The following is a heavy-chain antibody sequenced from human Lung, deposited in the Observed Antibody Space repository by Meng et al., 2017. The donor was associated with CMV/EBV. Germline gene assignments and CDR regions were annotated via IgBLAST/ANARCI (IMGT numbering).Heavy chain of an antibody. D-gene: IGHD1-26*01. CDR1: GYTFTNYG. V-gene: IGHV1-18*01. Sequence: QAVLVASGGEVKKPGVSVQVSCKASGYTFTNYGITWVRQAPGQVLEWMGWINAYNGDTNYAQTLQGRVTMTTDTSTSTAYMELRSLRSDDTAVYYCARVEVGITSGDYWGQGTLVTVSS. J-gene: IGHJ4*02. CDR2: INAYNGDT. CDR3: ARVEVGITSGDY.